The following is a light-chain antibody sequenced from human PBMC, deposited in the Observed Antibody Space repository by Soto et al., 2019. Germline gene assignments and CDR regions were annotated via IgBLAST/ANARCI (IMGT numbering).Light chain of an antibody. V-gene: IGKV3-11*01. J-gene: IGKJ4*01. CDR2: YAS. CDR3: QQRSIWPLT. CDR1: QSIRNY. Sequence: EVVLTQSPATLSLSPGERVTLSCRASQSIRNYLAWYQQKPGQAPRLVIYYASNRATGIPARFSGSGSGADFTLNIISLVPEDVAVYFGQQRSIWPLTYGGGTKVELK.